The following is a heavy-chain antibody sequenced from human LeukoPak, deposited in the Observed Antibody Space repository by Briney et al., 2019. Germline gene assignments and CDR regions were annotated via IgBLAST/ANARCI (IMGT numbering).Heavy chain of an antibody. J-gene: IGHJ4*02. CDR1: GFTFSSYG. D-gene: IGHD6-13*01. CDR3: ASAAGPFDN. Sequence: PGGSLRLSCAASGFTFSSYGMHWVRQAPGKGLEWVAVISYDGSNKYYADSVKGRFTISRDNSKNTLYLQMNSLRGEDTAVYYCASAAGPFDNWGQGTLVTVSS. V-gene: IGHV3-30*03. CDR2: ISYDGSNK.